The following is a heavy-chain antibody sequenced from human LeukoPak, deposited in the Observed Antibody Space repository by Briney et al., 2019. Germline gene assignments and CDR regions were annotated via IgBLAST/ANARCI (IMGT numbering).Heavy chain of an antibody. CDR1: GFTFSTYS. J-gene: IGHJ4*02. CDR2: ISYDGSNR. Sequence: GGSLRLSCAASGFTFSTYSMHWVRQAPDKGLEWVAIISYDGSNRYYADSVKGRFTISRDNSKNTLYLQMNSLRPEDTAVHYCARGFEADSGSYLVDYWGQGTLVTVSS. V-gene: IGHV3-30-3*01. CDR3: ARGFEADSGSYLVDY. D-gene: IGHD1-26*01.